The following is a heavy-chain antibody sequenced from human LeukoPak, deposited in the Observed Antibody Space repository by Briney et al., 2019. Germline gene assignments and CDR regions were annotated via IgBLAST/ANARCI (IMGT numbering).Heavy chain of an antibody. Sequence: ASVKVSCKASGYTFISYGIAWVRQAPGQGLEWMGWISPYTTKTNYAQSLQGRVTMTTDTSTSTAYMELRSLRSDDTAVYYCAREGGVGPTAPPDYYSYQMDVWGKGTTVTVSS. D-gene: IGHD1-26*01. V-gene: IGHV1-18*01. J-gene: IGHJ6*03. CDR3: AREGGVGPTAPPDYYSYQMDV. CDR2: ISPYTTKT. CDR1: GYTFISYG.